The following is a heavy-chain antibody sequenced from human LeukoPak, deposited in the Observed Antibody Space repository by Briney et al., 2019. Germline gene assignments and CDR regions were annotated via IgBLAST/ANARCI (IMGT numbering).Heavy chain of an antibody. CDR3: ARRYSGSYGGVWFDP. CDR2: ISAYNGNK. CDR1: GYTFTSYG. J-gene: IGHJ5*02. V-gene: IGHV1-18*01. Sequence: ASVKVSCKASGYTFTSYGIIWVRQPPGQGLEWMGWISAYNGNKNYAHKLQGRVTMTTDTSTSTAYMELRSLRSDDTAVYYCARRYSGSYGGVWFDPWGQGTLVTVSS. D-gene: IGHD1-26*01.